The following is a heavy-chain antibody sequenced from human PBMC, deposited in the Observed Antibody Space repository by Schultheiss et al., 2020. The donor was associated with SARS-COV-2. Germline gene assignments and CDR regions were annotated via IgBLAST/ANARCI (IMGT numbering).Heavy chain of an antibody. CDR2: IWYDGSNK. CDR1: GFTFSSYG. V-gene: IGHV3-33*06. J-gene: IGHJ6*03. D-gene: IGHD2-8*01. Sequence: GGSLRLSCAASGFTFSSYGMHWVRQAPGKGLEWVAVIWYDGSNKYYADSVKGRFTISRDNSKNTLYLQMNSLRAEDTAVYYCAKDHKMVYYYMDVWGKGTTVTVSS. CDR3: AKDHKMVYYYMDV.